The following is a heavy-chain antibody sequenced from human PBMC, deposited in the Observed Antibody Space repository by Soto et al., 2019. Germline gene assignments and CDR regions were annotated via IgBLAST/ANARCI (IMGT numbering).Heavy chain of an antibody. Sequence: QVQLVESGGGVVQPGRSLRLSCAASGFTFSSYGMHWVRQAPGKGLEWVAVIWYDGSNKYYADSVKGRFTISRDNSKNTLYLQMNSLRAEDTAVYYCARDHYDSSGYDPQFDSWGQGTLVTVSS. CDR1: GFTFSSYG. CDR2: IWYDGSNK. D-gene: IGHD3-22*01. J-gene: IGHJ4*02. CDR3: ARDHYDSSGYDPQFDS. V-gene: IGHV3-33*01.